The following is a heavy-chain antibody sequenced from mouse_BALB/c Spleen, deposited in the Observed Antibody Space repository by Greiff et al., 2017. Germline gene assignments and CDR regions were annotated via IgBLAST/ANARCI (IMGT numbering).Heavy chain of an antibody. CDR2: ISSGSSTI. D-gene: IGHD2-2*01. CDR3: ARYGYGYAMDY. CDR1: GFTFSSFG. J-gene: IGHJ4*01. V-gene: IGHV5-17*02. Sequence: EVKLQESGGGLVQPGGSRKLSCAASGFTFSSFGMHWVRQAPEKGLEWVAYISSGSSTIYYADTVKGRFTISRDNPKNTLFLQMTSLRSEDTAMYYCARYGYGYAMDYWGQGTSVTVSS.